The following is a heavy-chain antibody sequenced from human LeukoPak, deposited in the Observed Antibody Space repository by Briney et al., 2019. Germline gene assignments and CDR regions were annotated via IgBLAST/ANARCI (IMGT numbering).Heavy chain of an antibody. CDR3: TRLSYYGSGNP. J-gene: IGHJ5*02. V-gene: IGHV3-73*01. Sequence: GGSLRLSCAASGFTFSGSAMHWVRQASGKGLEWVGRIRSKANSYATAYAASVKGRFTISRDDSKNTAYLQMNSLKTEDTAVYYCTRLSYYGSGNPWGQGTPVTVSS. CDR2: IRSKANSYAT. D-gene: IGHD3-10*01. CDR1: GFTFSGSA.